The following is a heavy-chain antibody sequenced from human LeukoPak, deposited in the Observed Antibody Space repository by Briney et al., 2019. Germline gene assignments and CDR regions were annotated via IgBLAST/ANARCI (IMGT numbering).Heavy chain of an antibody. Sequence: ASVKVSCKASGYTFTSYDINWVRQATGQGLEWMGWMNPNSGNTGYAQKFQGRVTITRNTSISTAYMELSSLRSDDTAVYYCARGISSSWYYYYYMDVWGKGTTVTVSS. CDR3: ARGISSSWYYYYYMDV. CDR1: GYTFTSYD. V-gene: IGHV1-8*03. D-gene: IGHD6-13*01. CDR2: MNPNSGNT. J-gene: IGHJ6*03.